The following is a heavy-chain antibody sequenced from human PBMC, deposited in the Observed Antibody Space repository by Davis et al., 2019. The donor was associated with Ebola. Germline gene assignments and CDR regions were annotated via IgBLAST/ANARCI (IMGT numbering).Heavy chain of an antibody. Sequence: PSETLSLTCTVSGGSISSYYWSWIRQPPGKGLEWIGEINHSGSTNYNPSLKSRVTISVDTSKNQFSLKLSSVTAADTAVYYCARGGPNDAFDIWGQGTMVTVSS. J-gene: IGHJ3*02. V-gene: IGHV4-34*01. CDR3: ARGGPNDAFDI. CDR1: GGSISSYY. CDR2: INHSGST.